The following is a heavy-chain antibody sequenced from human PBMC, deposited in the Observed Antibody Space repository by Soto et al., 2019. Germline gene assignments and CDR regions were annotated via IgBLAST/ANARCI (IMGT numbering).Heavy chain of an antibody. CDR1: GFTFTSYA. D-gene: IGHD3-9*01. V-gene: IGHV3-23*04. Sequence: EVQLVESGGGLVKPGGSLRLSCAASGFTFTSYAMSWIRQAPGKGLEWVSAITGGGDNTYYADSVKGRFTISRDNSKNTLYLQMNSLRAEDTAFYYCTQDGGSRDWLTVNWGQGTLVTVSS. J-gene: IGHJ4*02. CDR3: TQDGGSRDWLTVN. CDR2: ITGGGDNT.